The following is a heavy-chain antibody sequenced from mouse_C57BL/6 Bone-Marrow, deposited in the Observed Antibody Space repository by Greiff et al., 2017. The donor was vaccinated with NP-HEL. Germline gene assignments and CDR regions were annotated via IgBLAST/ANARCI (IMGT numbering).Heavy chain of an antibody. CDR3: ARGGTTAFYAMDY. Sequence: QVQLQQSGTELVKPGASVKLSCKASGYTFTSYWMHWVKQRPGQGLEWIGNINPSNGGTNYNEKFKSKATLTVDKSSSTAYMQLSSLTSEDSAVYYCARGGTTAFYAMDYWGQGTSVTVSS. CDR1: GYTFTSYW. CDR2: INPSNGGT. V-gene: IGHV1-53*01. D-gene: IGHD1-2*01. J-gene: IGHJ4*01.